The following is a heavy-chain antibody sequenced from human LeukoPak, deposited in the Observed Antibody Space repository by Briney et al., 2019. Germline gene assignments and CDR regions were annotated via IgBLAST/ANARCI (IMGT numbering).Heavy chain of an antibody. D-gene: IGHD6-13*01. V-gene: IGHV1-2*02. Sequence: ASVKVSCKTSGYSFTGHYIHWVRQAPGQGLEWMAWINPNNGGTYFAQKFQDRVTMTRDASISTAYMELNSLISDDTAVYYCAREATVVAVGTAGINFDFWGQGTLVTVSS. CDR3: AREATVVAVGTAGINFDF. J-gene: IGHJ4*02. CDR2: INPNNGGT. CDR1: GYSFTGHY.